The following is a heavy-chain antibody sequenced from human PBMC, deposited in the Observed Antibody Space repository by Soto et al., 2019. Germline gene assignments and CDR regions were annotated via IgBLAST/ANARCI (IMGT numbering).Heavy chain of an antibody. CDR3: AKEYTSISRGSFDY. J-gene: IGHJ4*02. D-gene: IGHD6-19*01. V-gene: IGHV3-23*01. CDR2: ITGSSGRT. Sequence: EVHLLEFGGGLVQPGGSLRLSCAASGFTFSNYAMNWVRQAPGKGLEWVSGITGSSGRTFYADSVKGRFTISRDNSKTTVFLQMNNVRADDTAVYYCAKEYTSISRGSFDYWGQGARVTVSS. CDR1: GFTFSNYA.